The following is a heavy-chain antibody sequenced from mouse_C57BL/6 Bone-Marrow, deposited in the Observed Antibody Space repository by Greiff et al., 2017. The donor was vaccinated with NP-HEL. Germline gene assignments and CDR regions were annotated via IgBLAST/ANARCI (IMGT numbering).Heavy chain of an antibody. D-gene: IGHD1-1*01. V-gene: IGHV5-17*01. CDR1: GFTFSAYG. Sequence: EVKLVESGGGLVKPGGSLKLSCAASGFTFSAYGMHWVRQAPEKGLEWVAYISSGSSTIYFADPVTGRFPLSRDHAKNTLFLQMTSLRSEDTAMYYCAAYYYGSSGYYAMDYWGQGTSVTVSS. CDR2: ISSGSSTI. J-gene: IGHJ4*01. CDR3: AAYYYGSSGYYAMDY.